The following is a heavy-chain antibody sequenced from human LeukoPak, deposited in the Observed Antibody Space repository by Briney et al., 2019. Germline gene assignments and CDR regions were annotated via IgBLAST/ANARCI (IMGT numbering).Heavy chain of an antibody. CDR3: ARAQDTTSGSNWFDP. J-gene: IGHJ5*02. CDR2: IYHSGTT. D-gene: IGHD1-26*01. CDR1: GGSISSGGYY. Sequence: SETLSLTCTVSGGSISSGGYYWSWIRQPPGKGLEWIGYIYHSGTTYYNPSLKSRVTISIDRPKNQFSLKLSSVTTADTAVYYCARAQDTTSGSNWFDPWGQGTLVTVSS. V-gene: IGHV4-30-2*01.